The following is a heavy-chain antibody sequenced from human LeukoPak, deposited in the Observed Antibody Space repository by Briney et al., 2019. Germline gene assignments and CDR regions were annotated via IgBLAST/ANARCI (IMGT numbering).Heavy chain of an antibody. J-gene: IGHJ4*02. CDR1: GITISNYG. D-gene: IGHD3-16*02. V-gene: IGHV3-23*01. Sequence: GGSLRLSCGVSGITISNYGMSCVRQAPGKRREWGAGLSGSAGGTNYADSVKGRFTISRDNSKNPLFLQLDRLRAADTAVYFCAKRGVVVRVFLVGFHKEAYYFDSWGQGAQVTVSS. CDR3: AKRGVVVRVFLVGFHKEAYYFDS. CDR2: LSGSAGGT.